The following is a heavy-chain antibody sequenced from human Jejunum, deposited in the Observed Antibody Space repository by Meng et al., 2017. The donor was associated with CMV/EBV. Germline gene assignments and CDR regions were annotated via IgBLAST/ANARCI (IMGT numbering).Heavy chain of an antibody. V-gene: IGHV3-30*02. Sequence: SCAASEFTFGGYGMHWVRQAPGKGLEWVAFIQSDKNDEYYADSVKGRFTISRDNSKNTLYLQMNSLRAEDTALYYCTKEGGNHFWGQGTLVTVSS. CDR1: EFTFGGYG. D-gene: IGHD1-26*01. CDR3: TKEGGNHF. CDR2: IQSDKNDE. J-gene: IGHJ4*02.